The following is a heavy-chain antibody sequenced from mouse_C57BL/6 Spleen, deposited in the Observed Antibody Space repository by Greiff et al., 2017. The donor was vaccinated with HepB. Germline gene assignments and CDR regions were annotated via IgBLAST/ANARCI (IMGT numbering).Heavy chain of an antibody. CDR3: TRGTHV. CDR2: IDPETGGT. CDR1: GYTFTDYE. D-gene: IGHD2-14*01. Sequence: VKLQESGAELVRPGASVTLSCKASGYTFTDYEMHWVKQTPVHGLEWIGAIDPETGGTAYNQKFKGKAILTADKSSSTAYMELRSLTSEDSAVYYCTRGTHVWGTGTTVTVSS. J-gene: IGHJ1*03. V-gene: IGHV1-15*01.